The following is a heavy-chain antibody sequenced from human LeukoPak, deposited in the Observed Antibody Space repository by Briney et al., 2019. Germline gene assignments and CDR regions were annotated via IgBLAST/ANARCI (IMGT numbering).Heavy chain of an antibody. CDR1: GGSFSGYY. V-gene: IGHV4-34*09. J-gene: IGHJ4*02. CDR3: ARGHGDYFDY. CDR2: IYYSGST. D-gene: IGHD3-16*01. Sequence: SEALSLTCAVYGGSFSGYYWSWIRQPPGKGLEWIGYIYYSGSTYYNPSLKSRVTISVDTSKNQFSLKLSSVTAADTAVYYCARGHGDYFDYWGQGTLVTVSS.